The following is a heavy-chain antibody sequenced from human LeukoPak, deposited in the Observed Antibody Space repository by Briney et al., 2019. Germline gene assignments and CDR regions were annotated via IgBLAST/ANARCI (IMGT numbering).Heavy chain of an antibody. CDR3: AREVITMLRGVLIIPSFGVDY. CDR1: GGSFSSGTYY. J-gene: IGHJ4*02. Sequence: PSETLSLTCTVSGGSFSSGTYYWSWIRQPAGKGLEWIGRIYTSGSTNYNPPLRSRVTISIDTSKNQFSLQLSSVTAADTAVYYCAREVITMLRGVLIIPSFGVDYWGQGTLVTVSS. D-gene: IGHD3-10*01. V-gene: IGHV4-61*02. CDR2: IYTSGST.